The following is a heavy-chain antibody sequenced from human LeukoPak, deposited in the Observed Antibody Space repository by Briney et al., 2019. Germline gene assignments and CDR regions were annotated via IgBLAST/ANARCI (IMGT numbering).Heavy chain of an antibody. CDR3: ATTYYYDSSGYYPLYY. Sequence: SQTLSLTCAISGDSVSSNGAAWNWIRQSPSRGLEWLGRTYYRSKWYNDYAVSVKSRITINPDTSKNQFSLQLNSVTPEDTAVYYCATTYYYDSSGYYPLYYWGQGTLVTVSS. V-gene: IGHV6-1*01. D-gene: IGHD3-22*01. CDR1: GDSVSSNGAA. J-gene: IGHJ4*02. CDR2: TYYRSKWYN.